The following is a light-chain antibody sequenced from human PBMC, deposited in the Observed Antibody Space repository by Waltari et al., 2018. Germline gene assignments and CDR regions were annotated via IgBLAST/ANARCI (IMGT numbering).Light chain of an antibody. J-gene: IGLJ3*02. V-gene: IGLV1-40*01. CDR2: SHP. Sequence: QSVLTQAPSVSGAPGQRVTVSCTGGTSNIGAGYDVHWYQVLPGAAPKLLIYSHPHPPTGGPDRFAGSKSDTSASLVSTGLQAEDEGDYYCQSFDTGVSGPVVFGGGTKLTVL. CDR3: QSFDTGVSGPVV. CDR1: TSNIGAGYD.